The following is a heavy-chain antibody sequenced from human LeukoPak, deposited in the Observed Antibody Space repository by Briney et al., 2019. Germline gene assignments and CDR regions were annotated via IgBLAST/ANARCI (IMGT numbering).Heavy chain of an antibody. Sequence: PGGSLRLSCAASGFTFSSYAMSWVRQAPGQGLEWVSAISGSGGSTYYADSVKGRFTISRDNSKNTLYLQMNSLRAEDTAVYYCAKDPDIVVVPAAPYGMDVWGQGTTVTVSS. CDR3: AKDPDIVVVPAAPYGMDV. J-gene: IGHJ6*02. V-gene: IGHV3-23*01. CDR1: GFTFSSYA. D-gene: IGHD2-2*01. CDR2: ISGSGGST.